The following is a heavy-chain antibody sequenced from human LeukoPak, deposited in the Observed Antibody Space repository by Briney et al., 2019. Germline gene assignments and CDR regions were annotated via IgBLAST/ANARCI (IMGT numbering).Heavy chain of an antibody. J-gene: IGHJ6*03. D-gene: IGHD2-15*01. CDR2: IYHSGST. Sequence: SETLSLTCSVSGYAISSGYFWGWIRQPPGKGLEWIGTIYHSGSTYYNPSLKSRVTISVDTSKNQFSLKLSSVTAADTAVYYCARSVEGYCSGGSCYSYYYYMDVWGKGTTVTVSS. CDR3: ARSVEGYCSGGSCYSYYYYMDV. CDR1: GYAISSGYF. V-gene: IGHV4-38-2*02.